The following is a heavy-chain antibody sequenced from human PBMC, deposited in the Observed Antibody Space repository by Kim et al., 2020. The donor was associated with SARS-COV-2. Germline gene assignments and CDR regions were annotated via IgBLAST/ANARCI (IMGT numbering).Heavy chain of an antibody. Sequence: SETLSHTCTVSGGSISSGGYYWSWIRQHPGKGLEWIGYIYYSGSTYYNPSLKSRVTISVDTSKNQFSLKLSSVTAADTAVYYCARESSTSPGRFDPWGQGTLVTVSS. D-gene: IGHD2-2*01. CDR2: IYYSGST. J-gene: IGHJ5*02. V-gene: IGHV4-31*03. CDR1: GGSISSGGYY. CDR3: ARESSTSPGRFDP.